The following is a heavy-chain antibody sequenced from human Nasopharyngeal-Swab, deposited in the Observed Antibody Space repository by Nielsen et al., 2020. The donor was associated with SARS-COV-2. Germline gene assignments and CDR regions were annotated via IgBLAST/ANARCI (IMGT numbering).Heavy chain of an antibody. V-gene: IGHV3-30*03. D-gene: IGHD1-26*01. CDR2: ISYDGSNE. J-gene: IGHJ4*02. Sequence: GESLKISCAASGFTFSSSGMDWVRQAPGKGLGWVAVISYDGSNEYYGDSVKGRFTISRDNSKNTLYLQMNSLRVEDTAVYYCARDLGSYFDYWGQGTLVTVSS. CDR3: ARDLGSYFDY. CDR1: GFTFSSSG.